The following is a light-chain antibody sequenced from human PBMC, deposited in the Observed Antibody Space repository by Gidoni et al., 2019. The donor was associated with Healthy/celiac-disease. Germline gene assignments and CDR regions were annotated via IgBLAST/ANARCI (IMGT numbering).Light chain of an antibody. J-gene: IGKJ2*01. CDR1: QSVSSN. Sequence: EIVMTQSPATLSVSTGDRATLSCRASQSVSSNLAWYQQKPGQAPRLLSYGASTRATGIPARFSGSGSGTEFTLTISSLQSEDFAVYYCQQYNNWPPNTFGQGTKLEIK. CDR2: GAS. CDR3: QQYNNWPPNT. V-gene: IGKV3-15*01.